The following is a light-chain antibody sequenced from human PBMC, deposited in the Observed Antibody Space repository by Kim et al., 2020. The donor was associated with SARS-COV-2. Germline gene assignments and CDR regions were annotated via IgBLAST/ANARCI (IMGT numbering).Light chain of an antibody. J-gene: IGLJ2*01. CDR1: SSNIGAGFG. CDR3: QSYDTSLSAVV. Sequence: RVTISCTGSSSNIGAGFGVHWYQQLPGTAPTLLIFETTNRPSGVPDRFSASKSGTSTSLAITGLQAEDEADYYCQSYDTSLSAVVFGGGTQLTVL. V-gene: IGLV1-40*01. CDR2: ETT.